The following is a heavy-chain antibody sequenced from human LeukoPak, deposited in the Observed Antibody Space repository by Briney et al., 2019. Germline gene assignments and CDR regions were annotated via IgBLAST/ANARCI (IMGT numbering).Heavy chain of an antibody. CDR1: GGSISSGSYY. D-gene: IGHD3-22*01. Sequence: SETLSLTCTVSGGSISSGSYYWSWIRQPAGKGLEWIGEINHSGSTNYNPSLKSRVTISVDTSKNQFSLKLSSVTAADTAVYYCARGALRITMIVVVKNWFDPWGQGTLVTVSS. CDR3: ARGALRITMIVVVKNWFDP. CDR2: INHSGST. V-gene: IGHV4-61*10. J-gene: IGHJ5*02.